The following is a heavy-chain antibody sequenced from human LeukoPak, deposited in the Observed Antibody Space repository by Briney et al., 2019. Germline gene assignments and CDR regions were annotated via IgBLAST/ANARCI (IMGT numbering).Heavy chain of an antibody. CDR2: ISSSGSTI. D-gene: IGHD4-17*01. Sequence: PGGSLRLSCAASGFTFSDYYMSWIRQAPGKGLEWVSYISSSGSTIYYADSVKGRFTISRDNAKNSLYLQMNSLRAEDTAVYYCASNDVTVTRFDPWGQGTLVTVSS. CDR3: ASNDVTVTRFDP. J-gene: IGHJ5*02. V-gene: IGHV3-11*01. CDR1: GFTFSDYY.